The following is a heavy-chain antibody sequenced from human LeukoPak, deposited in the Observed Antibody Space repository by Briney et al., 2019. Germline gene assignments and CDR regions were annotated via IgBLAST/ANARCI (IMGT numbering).Heavy chain of an antibody. CDR2: IGQDGTEK. V-gene: IGHV3-7*01. CDR1: GFNFSSQW. J-gene: IGHJ3*02. D-gene: IGHD2-2*01. Sequence: PGGSLRLSCAASGFNFSSQWKSGVRRAPGKGREGVANIGQDGTEKNYVDFVKGQFTISRDNAKNSLYLQMRSQRAEDTAVYHCARGYCSGTSWFGAFVIWGKGTMVPVSS. CDR3: ARGYCSGTSWFGAFVI.